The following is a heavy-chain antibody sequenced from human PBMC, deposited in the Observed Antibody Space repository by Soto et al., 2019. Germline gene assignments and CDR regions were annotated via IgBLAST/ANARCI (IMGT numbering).Heavy chain of an antibody. V-gene: IGHV4-34*01. J-gene: IGHJ3*02. CDR1: GGSVSGYF. CDR2: IYYSGST. CDR3: ARHYGRAFDN. Sequence: QVQLQEWGAGLLKPSKTLSLTCSVYGGSVSGYFWSWIRQPPGRGLEWLGEIYYSGSTSYKPSLKSRLSISVDTSKSQLSLTMTSVTAADTAVYYCARHYGRAFDNWGQGTMVTVSS. D-gene: IGHD4-17*01.